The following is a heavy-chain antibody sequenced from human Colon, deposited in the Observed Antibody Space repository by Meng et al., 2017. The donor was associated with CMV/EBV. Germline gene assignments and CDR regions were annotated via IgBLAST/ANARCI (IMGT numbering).Heavy chain of an antibody. CDR2: INPSGNT. CDR1: GAAISNTKC. V-gene: IGHV4-4*02. Sequence: AVSGAAISNTKCRTWFRPAPGKRLEWIGEINPSGNTAYNPSLKSRVTISLGESKNQFSVMLSFVTAADTAVYYCTGRKVRSTGGQMEWGQGTLVTVSS. J-gene: IGHJ4*02. D-gene: IGHD2-2*01. CDR3: TGRKVRSTGGQME.